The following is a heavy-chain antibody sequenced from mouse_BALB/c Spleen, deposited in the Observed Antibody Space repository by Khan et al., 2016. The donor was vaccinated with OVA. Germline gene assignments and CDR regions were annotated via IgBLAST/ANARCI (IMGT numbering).Heavy chain of an antibody. CDR1: GFTFSSYT. D-gene: IGHD1-1*01. V-gene: IGHV5-12-2*01. CDR2: ISHGGSRT. Sequence: EVELVESGGGFVQPGGSLKLSCAASGFTFSSYTMSWVRQTPERRLEWVAFISHGGSRTNFPDTVKGRFTCSRDNAKNTLYLQMSSLKSEETAMYYCARPSTTEYDYGMDYWGQGTSVTVSS. J-gene: IGHJ4*01. CDR3: ARPSTTEYDYGMDY.